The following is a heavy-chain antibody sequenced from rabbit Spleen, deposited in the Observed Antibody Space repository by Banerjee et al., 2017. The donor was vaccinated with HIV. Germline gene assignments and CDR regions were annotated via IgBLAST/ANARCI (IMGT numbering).Heavy chain of an antibody. D-gene: IGHD8-1*01. J-gene: IGHJ6*01. CDR2: VYVGWSGGT. CDR3: ARDTGSSFSSYDMDL. Sequence: QEQLVESGGGLVQPTGSLTLTCKASGFSFSGNYYISWVRQAPGKGLEWIACVYVGWSGGTYYASWAKGRFTISKASSTTVTLQMTSLTAADTATYFCARDTGSSFSSYDMDLWGPGTLVTVS. V-gene: IGHV1S45*01. CDR1: GFSFSGNYY.